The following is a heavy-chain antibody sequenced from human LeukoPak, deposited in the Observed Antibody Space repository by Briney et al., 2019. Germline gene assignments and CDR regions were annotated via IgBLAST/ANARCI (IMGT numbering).Heavy chain of an antibody. D-gene: IGHD6-13*01. J-gene: IGHJ4*02. Sequence: GESLKISCKGSGYSFTSYWIGWVRQMPGKGLEWMGIIYPGDSDTRYSPSFQGQVTISADKSISTAYLQWSNLKASDTAMYYCARFETGYSSSWAFDYWGQGTLVTVSS. V-gene: IGHV5-51*01. CDR1: GYSFTSYW. CDR3: ARFETGYSSSWAFDY. CDR2: IYPGDSDT.